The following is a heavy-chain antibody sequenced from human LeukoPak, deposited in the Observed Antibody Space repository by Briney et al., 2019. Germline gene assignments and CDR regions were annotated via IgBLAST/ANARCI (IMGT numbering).Heavy chain of an antibody. D-gene: IGHD3-10*01. Sequence: SETLSLTCTVSGASVSSDYWNWIRQSPGRGLEWIGYTHYRGDINYNPSLKSRLTMSVDASSNQVSLKLSSVTAADAAVYYCGRNLGSGSDHWGQGTLVTVSS. V-gene: IGHV4-59*02. CDR3: GRNLGSGSDH. J-gene: IGHJ4*02. CDR2: THYRGDI. CDR1: GASVSSDY.